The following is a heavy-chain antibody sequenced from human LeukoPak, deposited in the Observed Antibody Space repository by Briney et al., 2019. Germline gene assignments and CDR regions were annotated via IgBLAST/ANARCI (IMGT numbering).Heavy chain of an antibody. J-gene: IGHJ4*02. D-gene: IGHD2-15*01. CDR2: ISGSGGST. CDR1: GFTFSSYA. V-gene: IGHV3-23*01. Sequence: GGSLRLSCAASGFTFSSYAMSWVRQAPGKGLEWVSAISGSGGSTYYADSVKGRFTISRDNSKNTLYLQMNSLRAEDTAVYYCAKVSTRCIVVVVAARYFDYWGQGTLVTVSS. CDR3: AKVSTRCIVVVVAARYFDY.